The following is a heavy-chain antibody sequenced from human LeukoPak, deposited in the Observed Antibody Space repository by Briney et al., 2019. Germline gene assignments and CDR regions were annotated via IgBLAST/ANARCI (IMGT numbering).Heavy chain of an antibody. V-gene: IGHV1-46*01. CDR2: INPSGGST. J-gene: IGHJ3*02. CDR3: ARGVHKFYYDSSDYQPYAFDI. Sequence: ASVKVSCKASVYIFTNYFLYWVRQAPGQGLEWMGLINPSGGSTRYAQKFQGRVTMTRDTSTSTVYMELSSLRSEDTAVYYCARGVHKFYYDSSDYQPYAFDIWGQGTMVTISS. D-gene: IGHD3-22*01. CDR1: VYIFTNYF.